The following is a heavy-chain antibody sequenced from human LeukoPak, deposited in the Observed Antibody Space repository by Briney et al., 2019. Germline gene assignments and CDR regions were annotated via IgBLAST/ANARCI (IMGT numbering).Heavy chain of an antibody. CDR2: VSSSSSYI. CDR3: ARDQRATASTGSYFDY. Sequence: GGSLRLSCAASGFTFSSYGMNWVRQAPGRGLEWVSSVSSSSSYIYYADSVKGRFTISRDNAKNSLSLQMNSLRAEDTAVYYCARDQRATASTGSYFDYWGQGTLVTVSS. D-gene: IGHD1-1*01. J-gene: IGHJ4*02. V-gene: IGHV3-21*01. CDR1: GFTFSSYG.